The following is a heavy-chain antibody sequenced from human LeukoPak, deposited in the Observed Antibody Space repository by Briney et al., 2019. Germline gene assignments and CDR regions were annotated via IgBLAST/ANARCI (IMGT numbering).Heavy chain of an antibody. Sequence: PGGSLRLSCAASGLTVSSNYMSWVRQAPGKGLEWVSVIYSGGSTYYADSVKGRFTISRDNSKNTLYLQMNSLRAEDTAVYYCARVSGYSYHGFDPWGQGTLVTVSS. V-gene: IGHV3-66*01. D-gene: IGHD5-18*01. J-gene: IGHJ5*02. CDR3: ARVSGYSYHGFDP. CDR1: GLTVSSNY. CDR2: IYSGGST.